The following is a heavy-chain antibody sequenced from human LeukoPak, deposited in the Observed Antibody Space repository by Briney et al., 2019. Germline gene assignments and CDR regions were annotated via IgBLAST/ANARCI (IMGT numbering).Heavy chain of an antibody. V-gene: IGHV3-74*03. CDR2: INPDGRTI. Sequence: GGSLRLSCAASGFTFSSYWMHWVRQAPGKGLVWVSRINPDGRTITYADSVVGRITISRDNAKNTLYLQMNSLRDEDTAVYYCARVAVGRYDFDYWGRGTLVTVSS. J-gene: IGHJ4*01. CDR3: ARVAVGRYDFDY. CDR1: GFTFSSYW. D-gene: IGHD1-26*01.